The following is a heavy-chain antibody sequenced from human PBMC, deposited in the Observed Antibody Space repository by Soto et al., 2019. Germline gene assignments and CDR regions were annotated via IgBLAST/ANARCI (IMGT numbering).Heavy chain of an antibody. V-gene: IGHV1-69*13. CDR3: ARVLGRDYGSGRYPRSWFDP. D-gene: IGHD3-10*01. J-gene: IGHJ5*02. CDR1: GGTFSSYA. Sequence: AASVKVSCKASGGTFSSYAISWVRQAPGQGLEWMGGIIPIFGTANYAQKFQGRVTITADESTSTAYMELSSLRSEDTAVYYCARVLGRDYGSGRYPRSWFDPWGQGTLVTVSS. CDR2: IIPIFGTA.